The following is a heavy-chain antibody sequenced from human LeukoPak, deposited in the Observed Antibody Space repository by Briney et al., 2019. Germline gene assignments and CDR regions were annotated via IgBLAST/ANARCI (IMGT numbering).Heavy chain of an antibody. CDR1: GYSFTSYW. Sequence: GESLKISCKGSGYSFTSYWIGWVRQMPGKGLEWMGIIYPGDSDTRYSPSFQGQVTISADKSISTAYLQWSSLKASGTAMYYCARRAHYYDSSGYYEFDYWGQGTLVTVSS. CDR2: IYPGDSDT. CDR3: ARRAHYYDSSGYYEFDY. D-gene: IGHD3-22*01. V-gene: IGHV5-51*01. J-gene: IGHJ4*02.